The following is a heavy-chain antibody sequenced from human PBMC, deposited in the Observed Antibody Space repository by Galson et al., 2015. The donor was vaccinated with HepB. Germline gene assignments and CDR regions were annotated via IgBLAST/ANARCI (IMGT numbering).Heavy chain of an antibody. CDR1: GFSLSNARMG. CDR2: IFSNEAK. CDR3: ARIMRGAAAR. D-gene: IGHD6-13*01. V-gene: IGHV2-26*01. Sequence: PALVKPTQTLTLTCTVSGFSLSNARMGVSWIRQPPGKALEWLAHIFSNEAKSYNTSLKSRLTISKDTSKSQVVLTMTNMDPVDTATYYCARIMRGAAARWGQGTLVTVSS. J-gene: IGHJ4*02.